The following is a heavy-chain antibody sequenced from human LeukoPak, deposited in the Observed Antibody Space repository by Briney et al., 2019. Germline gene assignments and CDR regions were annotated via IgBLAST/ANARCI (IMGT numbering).Heavy chain of an antibody. CDR1: GFTVSSNY. Sequence: GGSLRLSCAASGFTVSSNYMSWVRQAPGKGLEWVSVIYSGVSTYYADSVKGRFTISRDNSKNTLYLQMNSLRAEDTAVYYCARDRQQRAYGMDVWGQGTTVTVSS. J-gene: IGHJ6*02. V-gene: IGHV3-53*01. D-gene: IGHD6-13*01. CDR3: ARDRQQRAYGMDV. CDR2: IYSGVST.